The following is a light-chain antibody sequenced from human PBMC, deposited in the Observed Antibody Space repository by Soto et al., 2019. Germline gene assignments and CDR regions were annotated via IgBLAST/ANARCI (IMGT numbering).Light chain of an antibody. V-gene: IGLV2-14*01. J-gene: IGLJ1*01. Sequence: QSVLTXPASVSGSPGQSITISCPGTSSDVVCYNYVSWYQQHPGKAPKLMIYDVSNRSSGVSNRFSGSKSGDTASLTISGLQAEDEADYYCSSYTSSSHPDYVFRTGTKVTVL. CDR3: SSYTSSSHPDYV. CDR1: SSDVVCYNY. CDR2: DVS.